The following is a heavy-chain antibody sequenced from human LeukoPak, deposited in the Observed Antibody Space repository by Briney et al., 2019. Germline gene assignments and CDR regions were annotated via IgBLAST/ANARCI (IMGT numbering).Heavy chain of an antibody. V-gene: IGHV3-30-3*01. CDR2: ISYDGSNK. CDR3: ARDRSGYFQN. D-gene: IGHD3-3*01. CDR1: GFTFSSYA. Sequence: GGSLRLSCAASGFTFSSYAMHWVRQALGKGLEWVAVISYDGSNKYYADSVKGRFTISRDNSKNTLYLQMNSLRAEDTAVYYCARDRSGYFQNWGQGTLVTVSS. J-gene: IGHJ1*01.